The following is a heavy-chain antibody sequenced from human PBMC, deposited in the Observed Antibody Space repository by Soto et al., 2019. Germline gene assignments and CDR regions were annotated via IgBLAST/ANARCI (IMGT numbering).Heavy chain of an antibody. V-gene: IGHV1-69*01. CDR2: IIPIFGTA. CDR3: ARPRGCGGDCSDIFADAFDF. Sequence: QVQLVQSGAEVKKPGSSVKVSCKASGGTFSSYAISWVRQAPGQGLEWMGGIIPIFGTANYAQKLQGRVTIIQDESMSTADMALSSLRSEDTAVYYCARPRGCGGDCSDIFADAFDFWGQGTMVTVSS. J-gene: IGHJ3*01. CDR1: GGTFSSYA. D-gene: IGHD2-21*02.